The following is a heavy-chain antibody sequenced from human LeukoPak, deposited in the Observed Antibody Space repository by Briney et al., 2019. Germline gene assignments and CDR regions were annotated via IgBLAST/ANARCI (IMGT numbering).Heavy chain of an antibody. D-gene: IGHD3-3*01. Sequence: GGSLRLSCAASGFTFSSYWMHWVRQAPGKGLLWVSRINSDGSSTTYADSVKGRFTISRDNAKNTLYLQMNSLRAEDTAVYYCARAEGDFWSGYYSLDYWGQRTLVTVSS. V-gene: IGHV3-74*01. CDR1: GFTFSSYW. CDR2: INSDGSST. J-gene: IGHJ4*02. CDR3: ARAEGDFWSGYYSLDY.